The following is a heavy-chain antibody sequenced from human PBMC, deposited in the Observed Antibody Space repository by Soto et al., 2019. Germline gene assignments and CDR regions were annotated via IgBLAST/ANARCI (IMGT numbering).Heavy chain of an antibody. CDR3: ARMRLTTKLFDY. D-gene: IGHD2-21*01. V-gene: IGHV4-31*03. CDR2: IYYSGST. Sequence: SETLSLTCTVSGGSISSGGYYWSWIRQHPGKGLEWIGYIYYSGSTYYNPPLKSRVTISVDTSKNQFSLKLSSVTAADTAVYYCARMRLTTKLFDYWGQGTLVTVAS. J-gene: IGHJ4*02. CDR1: GGSISSGGYY.